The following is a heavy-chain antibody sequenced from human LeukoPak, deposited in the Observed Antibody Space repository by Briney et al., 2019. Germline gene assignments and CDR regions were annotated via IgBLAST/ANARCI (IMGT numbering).Heavy chain of an antibody. CDR1: GFTFSSYE. J-gene: IGHJ4*02. CDR3: ARDWRHRDYGSGSLDY. Sequence: GGSLRLSCVASGFTFSSYEMNWVRQAAGKGMEWVSYISNSGSTMYYADSVKGRFTISRDNAKNSLYLQMNSLRAEDTAVYYCARDWRHRDYGSGSLDYWGQGALVTVSS. V-gene: IGHV3-48*03. CDR2: ISNSGSTM. D-gene: IGHD3-10*01.